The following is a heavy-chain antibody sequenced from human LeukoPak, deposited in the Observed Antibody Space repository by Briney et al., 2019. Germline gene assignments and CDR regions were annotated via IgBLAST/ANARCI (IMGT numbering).Heavy chain of an antibody. CDR3: ARDTQGWFTDYYYYMDV. J-gene: IGHJ6*03. CDR2: IYTSGST. CDR1: GGSISSYY. Sequence: SETLSLTCTVSGGSISSYYWSWIRQPAGKGLEWIGRIYTSGSTNYNPSLKGRVTMSVDTSKNQFSLKLSSVTAADTAVYYCARDTQGWFTDYYYYMDVWGKGTTVTVSS. V-gene: IGHV4-4*07. D-gene: IGHD6-19*01.